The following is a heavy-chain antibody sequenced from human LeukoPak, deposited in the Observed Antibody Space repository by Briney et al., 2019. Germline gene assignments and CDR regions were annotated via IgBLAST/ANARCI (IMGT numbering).Heavy chain of an antibody. V-gene: IGHV3-23*01. CDR2: ISGSGGST. Sequence: TGGSLRLSCAASGFTFSSYAMSWVRQAPGKGLEWVSGISGSGGSTFYADSVKGRFTFSRDNSKNTLYLQMNSLRAEDTAVYYCAKAGDIIVVAQIDYWGQGTLVTVSS. CDR3: AKAGDIIVVAQIDY. J-gene: IGHJ4*02. D-gene: IGHD3-22*01. CDR1: GFTFSSYA.